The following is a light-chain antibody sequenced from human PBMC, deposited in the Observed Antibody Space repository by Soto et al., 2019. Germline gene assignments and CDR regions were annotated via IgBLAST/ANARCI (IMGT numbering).Light chain of an antibody. CDR2: DVS. Sequence: HSALTQPASVSGSPGQSIAISCTGTSSDVGGYNYVSWYQQHPGKDPKLMVYDVSNRPLGVSNRFSGSKSGNTSALTISGLQAEDEADYYCSSYTSSSTDVFGTGTKLTVL. CDR3: SSYTSSSTDV. J-gene: IGLJ1*01. V-gene: IGLV2-14*01. CDR1: SSDVGGYNY.